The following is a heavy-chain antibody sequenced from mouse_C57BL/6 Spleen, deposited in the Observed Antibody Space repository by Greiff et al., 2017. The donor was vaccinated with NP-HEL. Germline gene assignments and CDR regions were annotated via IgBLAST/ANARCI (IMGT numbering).Heavy chain of an antibody. CDR1: GYTFTSYW. Sequence: QVQLQQPGAELVKPGASVKLSCKASGYTFTSYWITWVKQRPGQGLEWIGDIYPGSGSTNYNEKFKSKATLTVDTSSSTAYMQHSSLTSEDSAVYYGARTYGNYGYWGQGTTLTVSS. J-gene: IGHJ2*01. CDR3: ARTYGNYGY. D-gene: IGHD2-1*01. CDR2: IYPGSGST. V-gene: IGHV1-55*01.